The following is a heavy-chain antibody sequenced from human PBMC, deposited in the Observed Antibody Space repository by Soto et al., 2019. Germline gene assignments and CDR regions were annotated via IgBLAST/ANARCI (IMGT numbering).Heavy chain of an antibody. CDR3: ASGRYTSGWYPDYFDY. CDR2: IKQDGSDK. Sequence: GGSLRLSCAVSGFTFNNYWMSWVRQAPGKGLEWAANIKQDGSDKYYVDSLKGRFTISRDNAKNTLYLQMNSLRAEDTAVYYCASGRYTSGWYPDYFDYWGQGTLVTVSS. V-gene: IGHV3-7*03. CDR1: GFTFNNYW. D-gene: IGHD6-19*01. J-gene: IGHJ4*02.